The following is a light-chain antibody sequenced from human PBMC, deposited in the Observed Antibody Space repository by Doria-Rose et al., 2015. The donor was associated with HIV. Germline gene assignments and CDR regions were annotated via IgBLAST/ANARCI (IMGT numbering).Light chain of an antibody. CDR1: QSLLYTSKNY. CDR3: RQYYDTPS. CDR2: WAS. J-gene: IGKJ3*01. Sequence: DIRMTQSPESLGMSLGERATLNCKSNQSLLYTSKNYLAWYQQKPGQPPKLSIYWASTRRSGVPARFSGSGSGTDFTLTISSLEAEDVAVYYCRQYYDTPSFGPGTTVDIK. V-gene: IGKV4-1*01.